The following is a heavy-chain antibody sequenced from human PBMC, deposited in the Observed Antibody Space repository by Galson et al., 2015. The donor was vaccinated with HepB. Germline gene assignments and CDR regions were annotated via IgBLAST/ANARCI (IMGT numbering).Heavy chain of an antibody. CDR3: AKSVNTVGYFQH. CDR1: GFTFSSYA. CDR2: ISGSGGST. J-gene: IGHJ1*01. Sequence: SLRLSCAASGFTFSSYAMSWVRQAPGKGLEWVSAISGSGGSTYYADSVKGRFTISRDNSENTLYLQMNSLRAEDTAVYYCAKSVNTVGYFQHWGQGTLVTVSS. V-gene: IGHV3-23*01. D-gene: IGHD4-17*01.